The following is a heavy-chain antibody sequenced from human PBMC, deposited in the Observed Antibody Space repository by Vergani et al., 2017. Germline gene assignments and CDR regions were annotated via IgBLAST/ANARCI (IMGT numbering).Heavy chain of an antibody. J-gene: IGHJ6*03. CDR2: ISGSGGST. V-gene: IGHV3-23*04. CDR3: AKRGGELLWFGELSYYYYYYMDV. CDR1: GFTFSSYS. Sequence: EVQLVESGGGLVKPGGSLRLSCAASGFTFSSYSMNWVRQAPGKGLEWVSAISGSGGSTYYADSVKGRFTISRDNSKNTLYLQMNSLRAEDTAVYYCAKRGGELLWFGELSYYYYYYMDVWGKGTTVTVSS. D-gene: IGHD3-10*01.